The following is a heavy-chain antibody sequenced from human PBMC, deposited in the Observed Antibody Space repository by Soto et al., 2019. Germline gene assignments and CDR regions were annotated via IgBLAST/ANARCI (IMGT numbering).Heavy chain of an antibody. CDR1: GFTFSSYA. D-gene: IGHD3-10*01. V-gene: IGHV3-30-3*01. CDR3: ARDEAGLLWIGVVVGSNAYYYGMGV. CDR2: ISYDGSNK. J-gene: IGHJ6*02. Sequence: QVQLVESGGGVVQPGRSLRLSCAASGFTFSSYAMHWVRQAPGKGLEWVAVISYDGSNKYYADSVKGRFTISRDNSKNTLYLQMNSLRAEDTAVYYCARDEAGLLWIGVVVGSNAYYYGMGVWGQGTTVTVSS.